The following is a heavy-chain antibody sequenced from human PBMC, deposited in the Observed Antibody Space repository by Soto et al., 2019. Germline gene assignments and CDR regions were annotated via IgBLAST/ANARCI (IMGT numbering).Heavy chain of an antibody. CDR1: GFTFSSYA. CDR2: ISGSGDTT. D-gene: IGHD3-9*01. Sequence: EVQLLESGGGLVQPGGSLRLSCAGSGFTFSSYAMTWVRQAPGKGLEWVSSISGSGDTTYYADSVRGRFIISTDNSKNTLCLQMNSLRAEDTAVYYCAIIMTGYYNPFDYWGQGTLVTVSS. CDR3: AIIMTGYYNPFDY. V-gene: IGHV3-23*01. J-gene: IGHJ4*02.